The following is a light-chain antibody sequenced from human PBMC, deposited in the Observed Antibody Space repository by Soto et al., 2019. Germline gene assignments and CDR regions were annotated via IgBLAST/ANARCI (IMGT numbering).Light chain of an antibody. V-gene: IGKV3-15*01. J-gene: IGKJ2*01. Sequence: TQSPATLSVSPGGRATLSCRASRSVRHNLAWFQQKPGQAPSLLISGTSTRATGVPARFDGSGSETEFTLNISSLQSEDFAVYFCQQYNSWPLTFGPGTKLEIK. CDR1: RSVRHN. CDR2: GTS. CDR3: QQYNSWPLT.